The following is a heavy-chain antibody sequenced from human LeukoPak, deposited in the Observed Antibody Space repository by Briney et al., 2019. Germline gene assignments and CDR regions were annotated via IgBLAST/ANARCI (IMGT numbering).Heavy chain of an antibody. J-gene: IGHJ4*02. Sequence: SETLSLTRIVSGDSFSNTVYYWGWIRQPPGKGLEWIGSIYYSGSTYYNPSLKSRVTISVDTSKNHFSLNLSSVTAADTAVYYCARRYSGSYFAQREHYYFDYWGQGTLVTVSS. CDR2: IYYSGST. V-gene: IGHV4-39*01. CDR1: GDSFSNTVYY. D-gene: IGHD1-26*01. CDR3: ARRYSGSYFAQREHYYFDY.